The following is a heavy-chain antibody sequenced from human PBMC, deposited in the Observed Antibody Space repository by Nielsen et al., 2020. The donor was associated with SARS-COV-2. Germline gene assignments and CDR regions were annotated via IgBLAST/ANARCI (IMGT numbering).Heavy chain of an antibody. CDR2: IYYSGST. J-gene: IGHJ4*02. CDR1: GGSISSGGYY. CDR3: ARQIQRVGAGDY. D-gene: IGHD1-26*01. Sequence: SETLSLTCTVSGGSISSGGYYWSWIRQHPGKGLEWIGYIYYSGSTYYNPSLKSRVTISVDTSKNQFSLKLSSVTAADTAVYYCARQIQRVGAGDYWGQGTLVTVSS. V-gene: IGHV4-31*03.